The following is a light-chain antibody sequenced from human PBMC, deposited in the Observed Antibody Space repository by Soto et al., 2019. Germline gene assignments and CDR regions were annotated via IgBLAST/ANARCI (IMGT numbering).Light chain of an antibody. J-gene: IGLJ1*01. CDR3: CSYAGSYSYV. CDR2: DVS. Sequence: QSALTQPRSVSGSPGQSVTSSCTGTSSDVGGYNYVSWYQQQPGKAPKLMIYDVSKRPSGVPDRFSGSKSGNTASLTISGLQAEDEADYYCCSYAGSYSYVFGTGTKLTVL. V-gene: IGLV2-11*01. CDR1: SSDVGGYNY.